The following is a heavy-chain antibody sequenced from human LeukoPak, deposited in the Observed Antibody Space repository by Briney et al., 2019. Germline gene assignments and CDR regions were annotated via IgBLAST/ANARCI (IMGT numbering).Heavy chain of an antibody. CDR2: IKQDGSEK. Sequence: GGSLRLSCAASEFTFSTYWMSWVRQAPGKGLEWVADIKQDGSEKYYVDSVKGRFIISRDNSKNTLFLQMNSLRPEDTAVYYCAKGGKYDILTGYRRSRLLGDFWGQGTLVTVSS. J-gene: IGHJ4*02. D-gene: IGHD3-9*01. CDR3: AKGGKYDILTGYRRSRLLGDF. V-gene: IGHV3-7*01. CDR1: EFTFSTYW.